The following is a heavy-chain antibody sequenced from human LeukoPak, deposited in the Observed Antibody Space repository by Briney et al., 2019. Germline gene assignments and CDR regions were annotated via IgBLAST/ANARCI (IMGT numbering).Heavy chain of an antibody. D-gene: IGHD2-15*01. CDR1: GGSISSSNYY. CDR3: ARGGGGYCSGGSCYFDY. V-gene: IGHV4-39*07. Sequence: SETLSLTCTVSGGSISSSNYYWGWIRQPPGKGLEWIGYIFNSGSTYYNPSLKSRVTILVDTSKNQFSLKLSSVTAADTAVYYCARGGGGYCSGGSCYFDYWGQGTLVTVSS. CDR2: IFNSGST. J-gene: IGHJ4*02.